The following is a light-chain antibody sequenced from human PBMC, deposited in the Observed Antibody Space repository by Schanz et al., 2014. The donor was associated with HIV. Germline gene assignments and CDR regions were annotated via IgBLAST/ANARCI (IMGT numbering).Light chain of an antibody. Sequence: QSALTQPRSVSGSPGQSITISCTGTSSDIGAFNFVSWYQHHPGKAPKVIIYDVGKRPSGVPDRFSGSKSGNAASLTISGLQSDDEAYYHCCSYAGTYTWVLRGGTKLTVL. CDR2: DVG. CDR1: SSDIGAFNF. V-gene: IGLV2-11*01. CDR3: CSYAGTYTWV. J-gene: IGLJ3*02.